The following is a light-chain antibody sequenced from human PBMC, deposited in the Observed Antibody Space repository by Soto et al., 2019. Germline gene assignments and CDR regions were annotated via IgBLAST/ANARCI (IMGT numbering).Light chain of an antibody. V-gene: IGKV3-15*01. J-gene: IGKJ5*01. CDR1: QTVDTL. CDR3: QQDNNWPIT. Sequence: TQSTDFLSVSPGERATLSCMASQTVDTLLAWYQHKPGQAPRLLIYRASTRATGIPARFSGSGSGTDFTLSISSLQSEDFAIYYCQQDNNWPITFGQGTRLEVK. CDR2: RAS.